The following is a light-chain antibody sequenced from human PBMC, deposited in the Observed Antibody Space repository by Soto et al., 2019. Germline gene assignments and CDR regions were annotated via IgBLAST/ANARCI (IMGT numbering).Light chain of an antibody. Sequence: QSALTQPASVSGSPGQSITISCTGTISDVGGYDYVSWYQQHPGKAPKLMIYDVSNRLSGVSNRFSGSKSGNTASLTISGLQADDEADYYCSSYTTSSTYVFGTGTKLTVL. CDR1: ISDVGGYDY. J-gene: IGLJ1*01. CDR3: SSYTTSSTYV. V-gene: IGLV2-14*01. CDR2: DVS.